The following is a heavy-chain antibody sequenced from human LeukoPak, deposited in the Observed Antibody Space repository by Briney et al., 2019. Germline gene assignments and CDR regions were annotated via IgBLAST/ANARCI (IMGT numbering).Heavy chain of an antibody. Sequence: GGSLRLSCAASGFTFNRYWMHWVRQAPGEGPVWVAHILNDGGSTSYADSVKGRFTISRDNAKNTLSPQMNRLRAEDTAVYYCVRHNYGYDYWGQGTPVTVSS. CDR3: VRHNYGYDY. CDR1: GFTFNRYW. J-gene: IGHJ4*02. D-gene: IGHD5-18*01. V-gene: IGHV3-74*01. CDR2: ILNDGGST.